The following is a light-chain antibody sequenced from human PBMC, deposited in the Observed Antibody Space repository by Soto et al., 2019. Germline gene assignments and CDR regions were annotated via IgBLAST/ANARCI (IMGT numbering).Light chain of an antibody. CDR2: LTSDGSH. Sequence: QPVLTQSPSASASLGASVKLTCTLSSGHSSYAIAWHQQQPEKGPRYLMKLTSDGSHYKGGGIPDRFSGSSSGAERYLTISSLKSEDEADYYCQTWGTGIQVFGTGTKVTVL. J-gene: IGLJ1*01. CDR3: QTWGTGIQV. V-gene: IGLV4-69*01. CDR1: SGHSSYA.